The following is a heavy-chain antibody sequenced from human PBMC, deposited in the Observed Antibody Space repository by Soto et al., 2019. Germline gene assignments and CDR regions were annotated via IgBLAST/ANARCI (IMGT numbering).Heavy chain of an antibody. J-gene: IGHJ4*02. CDR1: GFTFSNYA. CDR2: LSAGGDAT. Sequence: GGSLRLSCAASGFTFSNYAMYWVRQAPGKGLEWVSSLSAGGDATYSADSVKGRFTISRDNSKNMVYLQMSSLRVEDTAVYYCAKKAVVLSAPEKYFDNWGPGALVTVSS. D-gene: IGHD2-15*01. V-gene: IGHV3-23*01. CDR3: AKKAVVLSAPEKYFDN.